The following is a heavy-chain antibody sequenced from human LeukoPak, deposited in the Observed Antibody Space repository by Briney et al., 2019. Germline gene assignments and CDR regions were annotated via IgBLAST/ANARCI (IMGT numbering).Heavy chain of an antibody. Sequence: ASVKVSCKASGCTFTSYAMHWVRQAPGQGLEWMGWINIGNGDRKYSQKFQDRVTITSDTSASTVYMELSGLISEDSAVYYCARDRVVGLAPFDPWGQGTLVTVSS. CDR2: INIGNGDR. D-gene: IGHD6-13*01. V-gene: IGHV1-3*04. J-gene: IGHJ5*02. CDR3: ARDRVVGLAPFDP. CDR1: GCTFTSYA.